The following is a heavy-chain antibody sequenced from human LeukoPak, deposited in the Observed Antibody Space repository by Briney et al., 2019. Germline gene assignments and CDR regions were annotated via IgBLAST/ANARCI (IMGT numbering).Heavy chain of an antibody. CDR3: ARGSDLASYNELEY. J-gene: IGHJ4*02. Sequence: PGGSLRLSCTASVFTLSAFAMIWVRQAPGKGLEWVSGSTGSVEYYASSVKGRFTISRDDSKNTLYLQMNSLGAEDTATYYCARGSDLASYNELEYWGQGTLVTVSS. CDR1: VFTLSAFA. V-gene: IGHV3-23*01. CDR2: STGSVE. D-gene: IGHD2-21*01.